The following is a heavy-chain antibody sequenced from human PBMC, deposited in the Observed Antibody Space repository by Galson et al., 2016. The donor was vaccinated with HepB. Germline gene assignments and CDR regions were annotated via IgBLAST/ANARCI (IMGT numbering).Heavy chain of an antibody. V-gene: IGHV1-46*01. CDR3: ARDRWYFYGSGGGYGMDA. D-gene: IGHD3-10*01. CDR1: GYTFSRYS. J-gene: IGHJ6*02. CDR2: INPSGGST. Sequence: SVKVSCKASGYTFSRYSISWVRQAPGQGLEWMGIINPSGGSTSYAQKFQGRVTMTRDTSTSTVYMELSSLRSEDTAVYYCARDRWYFYGSGGGYGMDAWGQGSTVTFSS.